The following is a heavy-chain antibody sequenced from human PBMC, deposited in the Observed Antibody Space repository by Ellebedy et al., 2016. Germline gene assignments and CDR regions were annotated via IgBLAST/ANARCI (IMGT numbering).Heavy chain of an antibody. D-gene: IGHD2-2*01. Sequence: GGSLRLSXAASGFTFSSYWMHWVRQAPGKGLVWVSRINSDGSSTSYADSVKGRFTISRDNAKNTLYLQMNSLRAEDTAVYYCARDSGSSQMSQYCSGTSCHPAWYYGLDVWGQGTTVTVSS. CDR2: INSDGSST. CDR3: ARDSGSSQMSQYCSGTSCHPAWYYGLDV. CDR1: GFTFSSYW. V-gene: IGHV3-74*01. J-gene: IGHJ6*02.